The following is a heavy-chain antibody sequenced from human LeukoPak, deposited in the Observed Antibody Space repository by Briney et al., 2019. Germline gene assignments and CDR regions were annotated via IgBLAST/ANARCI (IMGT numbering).Heavy chain of an antibody. CDR2: IRYDGSNK. D-gene: IGHD6-19*01. CDR3: AKLSGIAVAGTVRANNWFDP. CDR1: GFTFSSYG. Sequence: PGGSLRLSCAASGFTFSSYGMHWVRQAPGKGLEWVAFIRYDGSNKYYADSVKGRFTISRDNSKNTLYLQMNSLRAGDTAVYYCAKLSGIAVAGTVRANNWFDPWGQGTLVTVSS. J-gene: IGHJ5*02. V-gene: IGHV3-30*02.